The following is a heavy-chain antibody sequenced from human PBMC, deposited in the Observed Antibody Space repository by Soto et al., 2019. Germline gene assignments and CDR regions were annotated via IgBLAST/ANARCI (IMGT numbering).Heavy chain of an antibody. D-gene: IGHD1-1*01. CDR3: ARDGSPDGTTGTTGFEGLCY. Sequence: QVQLVQSGAEVKKPGSSVKVSCKASGGTFSSYAISWVRQAPGQGLEWMGGIIPIFGTANYAQKFQGRVTITADESTSTAYMELSSLRSEDTAVYYCARDGSPDGTTGTTGFEGLCYWGQGTLVTVSS. V-gene: IGHV1-69*12. J-gene: IGHJ4*02. CDR1: GGTFSSYA. CDR2: IIPIFGTA.